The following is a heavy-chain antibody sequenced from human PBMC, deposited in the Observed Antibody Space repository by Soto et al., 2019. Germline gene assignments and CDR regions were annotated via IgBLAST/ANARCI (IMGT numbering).Heavy chain of an antibody. D-gene: IGHD3-10*01. CDR2: INSNGGKT. V-gene: IGHV3-20*01. Sequence: GGSLRLSCAASGFTFDDYGMSWVRQVPGKGLEWVSGINSNGGKTGYADSVKGRFTISRDNAKNSLYLQMNSLRAEDTASYHCAREYGSGSSPPWFDPWGQGTLVTVSS. J-gene: IGHJ5*02. CDR3: AREYGSGSSPPWFDP. CDR1: GFTFDDYG.